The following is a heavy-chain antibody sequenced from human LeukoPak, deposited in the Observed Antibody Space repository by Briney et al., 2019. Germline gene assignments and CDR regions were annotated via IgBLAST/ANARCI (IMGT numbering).Heavy chain of an antibody. J-gene: IGHJ4*02. CDR2: VYYTGFT. CDR3: ARYFRKRDFWSASDY. D-gene: IGHD3-3*01. V-gene: IGHV4-59*01. CDR1: GDSFSTYC. Sequence: SETLSLTCTVSGDSFSTYCWNWMRQPPGKGLEWIGYVYYTGFTNYNPSLKSRVTISVDTSKNQFSLSLASVTTADTAVYYCARYFRKRDFWSASDYWGEGTLVTVSS.